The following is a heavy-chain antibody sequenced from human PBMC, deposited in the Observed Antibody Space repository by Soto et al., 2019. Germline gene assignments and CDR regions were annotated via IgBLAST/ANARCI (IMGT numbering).Heavy chain of an antibody. CDR2: LHSGGDT. CDR1: GIPLSSNY. V-gene: IGHV3-53*04. Sequence: EVQLVESGGGLVQPGGSLRLSCVASGIPLSSNYMTWVRQAPGKGLEWVSVLHSGGDTYYANSVKGRFTISRHDSTNTLFLQMNSLTAEDTAVYYCARDGPYYYASRMDVWGQGTTVTVSS. D-gene: IGHD3-10*01. J-gene: IGHJ6*02. CDR3: ARDGPYYYASRMDV.